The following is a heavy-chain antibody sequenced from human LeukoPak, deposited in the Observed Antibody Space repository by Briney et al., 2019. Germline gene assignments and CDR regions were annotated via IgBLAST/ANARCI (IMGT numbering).Heavy chain of an antibody. CDR3: ARDRQLGSSGYYAAY. Sequence: GASVTVSFKSSGYTFSSYGISWVRQAPGQGLEWMGWISAYNGNTNYAQKVQGRVTLTTETSTSTAYMELRSLRSDDTAVYYCARDRQLGSSGYYAAYWGQGTLVTVSS. J-gene: IGHJ4*02. CDR1: GYTFSSYG. V-gene: IGHV1-18*01. CDR2: ISAYNGNT. D-gene: IGHD3-22*01.